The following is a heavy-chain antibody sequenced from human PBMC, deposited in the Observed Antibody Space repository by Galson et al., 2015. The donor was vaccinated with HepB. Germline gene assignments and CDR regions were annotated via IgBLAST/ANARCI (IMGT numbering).Heavy chain of an antibody. Sequence: PALVKPTQTLTLTCTFSGFSLNSRGVGVGWIRQPPGKALEWLALIFWDDDQRYTPLLKSRLGVTKDTSKNQVVLKLTSVDPVDTATYYCAHMDLGLTSFAYWGQGTLVTVSS. D-gene: IGHD3/OR15-3a*01. J-gene: IGHJ4*02. CDR3: AHMDLGLTSFAY. V-gene: IGHV2-5*02. CDR2: IFWDDDQ. CDR1: GFSLNSRGVG.